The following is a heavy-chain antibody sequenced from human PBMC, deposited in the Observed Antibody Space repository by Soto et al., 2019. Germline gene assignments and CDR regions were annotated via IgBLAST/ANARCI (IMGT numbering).Heavy chain of an antibody. CDR2: IKSKTDGGTT. D-gene: IGHD3-10*01. V-gene: IGHV3-15*01. Sequence: EVQLVESGGGLVKPGGSLRLSCAASGFTFSNAWMSWVRQAPGKGLEWVGRIKSKTDGGTTDYAAPVNGRITISRDDSKNTLYLQMNSLKTEDTAVYYCTTVTTYYYGSGSYYNVRWFDPWGQGTLVTVSS. CDR1: GFTFSNAW. CDR3: TTVTTYYYGSGSYYNVRWFDP. J-gene: IGHJ5*02.